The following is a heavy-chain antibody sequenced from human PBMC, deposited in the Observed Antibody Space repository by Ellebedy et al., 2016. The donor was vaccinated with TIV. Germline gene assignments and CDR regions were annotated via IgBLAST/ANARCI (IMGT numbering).Heavy chain of an antibody. Sequence: GESLKISCAASGFTFDDYGMSWVRQAPGKGLEWVSGINWNGGSTGYAGSVKGRFTISRDNAKNSLYLQMNSLRAEDTALYHCARDLRAYCSGGSCYSGGPWGQGTLVTVSS. J-gene: IGHJ5*02. D-gene: IGHD2-15*01. CDR3: ARDLRAYCSGGSCYSGGP. V-gene: IGHV3-20*01. CDR2: INWNGGST. CDR1: GFTFDDYG.